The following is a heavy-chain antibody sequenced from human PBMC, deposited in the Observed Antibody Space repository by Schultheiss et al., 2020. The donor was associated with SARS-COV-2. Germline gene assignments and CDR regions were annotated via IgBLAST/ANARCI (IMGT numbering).Heavy chain of an antibody. J-gene: IGHJ6*02. CDR2: IDSNSYTI. D-gene: IGHD6-19*01. CDR1: GFTFSSYG. Sequence: GGSLRFSCAASGFTFSSYGMHWVRQAPGKGLEWVSGIDSNSYTIVYADSVRGRFTISRDNAKNSLYLQMNSLRTEDTALYYCARSRGWADRPTTESGLGGMDVWGQGTTVTVSS. CDR3: ARSRGWADRPTTESGLGGMDV. V-gene: IGHV3-9*01.